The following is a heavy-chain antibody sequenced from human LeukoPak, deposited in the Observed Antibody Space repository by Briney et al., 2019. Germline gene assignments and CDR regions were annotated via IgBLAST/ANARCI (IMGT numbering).Heavy chain of an antibody. Sequence: ASVKVSCKAFGYTFTSNYMHWVRQAPGQGLEWMGWINPNSGGTNYAQKFQGRVTMTRDTSISTAYMELSRLRSDDTAVYYCARGQLERSYWGQGTLVTVSS. J-gene: IGHJ4*02. CDR2: INPNSGGT. CDR1: GYTFTSNY. V-gene: IGHV1-2*02. CDR3: ARGQLERSY. D-gene: IGHD1-1*01.